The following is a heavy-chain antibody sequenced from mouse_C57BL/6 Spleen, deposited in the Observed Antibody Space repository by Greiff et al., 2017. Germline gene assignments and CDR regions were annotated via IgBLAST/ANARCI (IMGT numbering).Heavy chain of an antibody. CDR1: GYTFTSYT. V-gene: IGHV1-4*01. CDR3: ARGGHGYAMDY. D-gene: IGHD3-1*01. CDR2: INPSSGYT. Sequence: QVQLQQSGAELARPGASVKMSCKASGYTFTSYTMHWVKQRPGQGLEWIGYINPSSGYTKYNQKFKDKATFTADKSSSTAYMRLSSLTSDDSAVYYCARGGHGYAMDYWGQGTSVTVSS. J-gene: IGHJ4*01.